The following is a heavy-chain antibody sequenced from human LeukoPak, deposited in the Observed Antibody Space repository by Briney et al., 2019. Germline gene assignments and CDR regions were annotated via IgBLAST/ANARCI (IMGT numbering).Heavy chain of an antibody. CDR2: IYYNGNT. CDR3: ARDGGTVTHFDY. J-gene: IGHJ4*02. Sequence: SQTLSLTCTVSGGSISSSGYCWSWIRQRPGKGLEWVGYIYYNGNTYYNPSLKSRIAISVDTSENQFSLRLTSVTAADTAVYYCARDGGTVTHFDYWGQGTLVTVSS. D-gene: IGHD4-17*01. V-gene: IGHV4-31*03. CDR1: GGSISSSGYC.